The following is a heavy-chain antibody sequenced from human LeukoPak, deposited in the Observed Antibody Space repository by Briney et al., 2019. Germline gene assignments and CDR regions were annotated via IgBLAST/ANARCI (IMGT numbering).Heavy chain of an antibody. V-gene: IGHV1-2*06. Sequence: ASVKVSCKASGYTFTGYYLHWVRQAPGQGLEWMGRISPNSGDTNYAQKFQGRVTMTRDTSISTAYMELSGLRSDDTAVYYCARDHPDCSGGSCYSWGQGTLVTVSS. J-gene: IGHJ4*02. CDR1: GYTFTGYY. CDR2: ISPNSGDT. D-gene: IGHD2-15*01. CDR3: ARDHPDCSGGSCYS.